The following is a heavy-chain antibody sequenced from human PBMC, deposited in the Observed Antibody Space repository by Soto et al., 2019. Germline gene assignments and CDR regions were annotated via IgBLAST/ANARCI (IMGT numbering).Heavy chain of an antibody. D-gene: IGHD4-17*01. Sequence: QVQLVESGGGVVQPGRSLRLSCAASGFTFSSYGMHWVRQAPGKGLEWVAVISYDGNNKYYADSVKGRFTISRDNSKYTLYLQMNSLRAEDTAVYYCAKDHLETTVTTPSYWGQGTLVTVSS. J-gene: IGHJ4*02. V-gene: IGHV3-30*18. CDR2: ISYDGNNK. CDR3: AKDHLETTVTTPSY. CDR1: GFTFSSYG.